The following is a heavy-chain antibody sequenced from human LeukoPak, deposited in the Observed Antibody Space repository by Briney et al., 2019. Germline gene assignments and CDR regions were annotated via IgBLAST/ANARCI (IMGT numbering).Heavy chain of an antibody. CDR3: AMTATEGY. CDR2: INSDGTNT. CDR1: GFTFSNYW. J-gene: IGHJ4*02. Sequence: QPGGSLRLSCAASGFTFSNYWMHWVRQAPGKGLVWVSHINSDGTNTDYADSVKGRFVISRDNAKNTLFLQMNSLRAEDTAVYYCAMTATEGYWGQGTLVTVSS. D-gene: IGHD5-18*01. V-gene: IGHV3-74*01.